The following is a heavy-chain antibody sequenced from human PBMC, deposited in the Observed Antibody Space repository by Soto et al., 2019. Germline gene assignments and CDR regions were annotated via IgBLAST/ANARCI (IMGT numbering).Heavy chain of an antibody. J-gene: IGHJ6*02. V-gene: IGHV3-23*01. D-gene: IGHD2-2*01. CDR1: GFTCSDYA. Sequence: GSLRLSGAASGFTCSDYAMSWVRHAPGKGLGWVSAIDGSSATTNYADSVKGRFTISRENPKNTLFLHMSGLRAEDTAVYYCARDRRPSIYSGLDVWGQGTTVSVSS. CDR2: IDGSSATT. CDR3: ARDRRPSIYSGLDV.